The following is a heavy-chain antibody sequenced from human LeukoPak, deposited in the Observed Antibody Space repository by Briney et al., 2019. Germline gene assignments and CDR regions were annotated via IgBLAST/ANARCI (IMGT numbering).Heavy chain of an antibody. CDR1: GGSVSTSDYY. V-gene: IGHV4-39*07. CDR2: VFYTGKT. J-gene: IGHJ4*02. Sequence: SETLSLTCTVSGGSVSTSDYYWGWIRQSPVKGLEWIGDVFYTGKTNYNPSLRGRATISIDTSKNQFSLKLTYVTAADSAVYYCARVFDSWGQGTLVTVSS. CDR3: ARVFDS.